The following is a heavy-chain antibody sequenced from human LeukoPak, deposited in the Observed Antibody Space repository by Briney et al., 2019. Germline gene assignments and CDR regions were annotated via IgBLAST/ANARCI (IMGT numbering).Heavy chain of an antibody. CDR3: ARDGTGYYGSSGYYYFDY. CDR1: GGSIGSYY. CDR2: IYTTGST. V-gene: IGHV4-4*07. D-gene: IGHD3-22*01. J-gene: IGHJ4*02. Sequence: SETLSLTCTVSGGSIGSYYWSWVRQPAAKGLEWIGRIYTTGSTDYNPSLKSRVTMSVDTSKNQFSLKLSSVTAADTAVYYCARDGTGYYGSSGYYYFDYWGQGTLVTVSS.